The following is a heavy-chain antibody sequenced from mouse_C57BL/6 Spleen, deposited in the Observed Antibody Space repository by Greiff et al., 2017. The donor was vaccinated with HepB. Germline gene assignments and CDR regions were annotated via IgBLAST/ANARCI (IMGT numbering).Heavy chain of an antibody. Sequence: EVKVVESGGGLVKPGGSLKLSCAASGFTFSSYAMSWVRQTPEKRLEWVATISDGGSYTYYPDNVKGRFTISRDNAKNNLYLQMSHLKSEDTAMYYCARDYEGYFDVWGTGTTVTVSS. D-gene: IGHD1-1*01. J-gene: IGHJ1*03. V-gene: IGHV5-4*01. CDR1: GFTFSSYA. CDR2: ISDGGSYT. CDR3: ARDYEGYFDV.